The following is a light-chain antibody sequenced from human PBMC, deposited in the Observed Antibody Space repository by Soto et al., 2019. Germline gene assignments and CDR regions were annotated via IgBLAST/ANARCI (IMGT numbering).Light chain of an antibody. J-gene: IGKJ2*01. CDR1: QGISTY. CDR2: AAS. V-gene: IGKV1-39*01. CDR3: QQSHRTPYT. Sequence: DIQMTQSPSSLSASVGDRVTITCRASQGISTYLIWYQQRQGKAPKLLMYAASNLVSGVPSRFSGSGSGTEFTLTISSLQPEDFATYYCQQSHRTPYTFGQGTKLETK.